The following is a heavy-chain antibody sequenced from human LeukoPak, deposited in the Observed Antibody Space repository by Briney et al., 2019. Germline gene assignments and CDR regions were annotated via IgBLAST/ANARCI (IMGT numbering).Heavy chain of an antibody. CDR2: IYTSGST. D-gene: IGHD5-12*01. CDR3: ARGEWLGYGYYYGMDV. CDR1: GGSISSYY. V-gene: IGHV4-4*07. J-gene: IGHJ6*02. Sequence: MTSETLSLTCTVSGGSISSYYWSWIRQPAGKGLEWIGRIYTSGSTNYNPSLKSRVTMSVDTSKNQFSLKLSSVAAADTAVYYCARGEWLGYGYYYGMDVWGQGTTVTVSS.